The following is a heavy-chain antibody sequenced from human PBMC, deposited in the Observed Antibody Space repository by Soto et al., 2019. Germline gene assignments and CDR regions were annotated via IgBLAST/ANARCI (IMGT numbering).Heavy chain of an antibody. D-gene: IGHD3-9*01. CDR3: VRGRSIARTGNELLRSPFSLDV. V-gene: IGHV4-59*01. CDR1: GGSIRGDY. CDR2: IYYTGST. J-gene: IGHJ6*02. Sequence: PSETLSLTCSVSGGSIRGDYWNWIRQPPGKGLEWMGYIYYTGSTNYNPSLESRVTISPDTSKNLFSLNLNSLTAADTAVYYCVRGRSIARTGNELLRSPFSLDVWGQGTTVTVSS.